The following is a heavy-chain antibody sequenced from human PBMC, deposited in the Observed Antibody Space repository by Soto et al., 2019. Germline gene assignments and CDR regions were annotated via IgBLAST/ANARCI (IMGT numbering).Heavy chain of an antibody. J-gene: IGHJ6*02. V-gene: IGHV4-34*01. CDR1: GGSFSGYY. Sequence: SETLSLTCAVYGGSFSGYYWSWIRQPPGKRLEWIGEINHSGSTNYNPSLKSRVTISVDTSKNQFSLKLSSVTAADTAVYYCARARGYSYGYNYYGMDVWGQGTTVTVSS. CDR3: ARARGYSYGYNYYGMDV. CDR2: INHSGST. D-gene: IGHD5-18*01.